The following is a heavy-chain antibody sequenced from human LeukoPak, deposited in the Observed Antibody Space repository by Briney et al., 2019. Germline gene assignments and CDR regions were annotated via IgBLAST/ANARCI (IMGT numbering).Heavy chain of an antibody. J-gene: IGHJ4*02. CDR1: GFNFNDAW. V-gene: IGHV3-15*07. CDR3: TSHYGSGGF. D-gene: IGHD3-10*01. CDR2: IKGNADGATT. Sequence: PGGSLRLSCAASGFNFNDAWMNWVRQAPGKGLQWVGRIKGNADGATTDYIAPVKGRFFISRDDSKNMLYLQMSSLQIEDTAMYHCTSHYGSGGFWGQGTLVTVSS.